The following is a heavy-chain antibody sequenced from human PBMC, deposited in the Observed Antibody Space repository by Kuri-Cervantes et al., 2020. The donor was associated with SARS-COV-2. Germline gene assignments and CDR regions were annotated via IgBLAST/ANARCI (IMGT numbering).Heavy chain of an antibody. CDR3: ARDPGASSSDYFDY. V-gene: IGHV1-2*02. Sequence: ASVNVSCKASGYTFTGYYMHWVRQAPGQGLEWMGWINPKSGGTNYAKKFQGRVTMTRDTSISTAYMELSRLRSDDTAVYYCARDPGASSSDYFDYWGQGTPVTVSS. CDR1: GYTFTGYY. J-gene: IGHJ4*02. CDR2: INPKSGGT. D-gene: IGHD6-6*01.